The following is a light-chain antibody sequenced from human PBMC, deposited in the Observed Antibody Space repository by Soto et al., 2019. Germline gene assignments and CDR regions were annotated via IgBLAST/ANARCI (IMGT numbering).Light chain of an antibody. CDR2: GAS. CDR3: QQYNNWPRIT. J-gene: IGKJ5*01. Sequence: ETVFTQSPATLSLSPGERATLSCRASQSVSSNYLAWYQQKPGQAPRLLIYGASSRATGIPDRFSGSGSGTEFTLTISSLQSEDFAVYYCQQYNNWPRITFGQGTRLEIK. CDR1: QSVSSN. V-gene: IGKV3D-15*01.